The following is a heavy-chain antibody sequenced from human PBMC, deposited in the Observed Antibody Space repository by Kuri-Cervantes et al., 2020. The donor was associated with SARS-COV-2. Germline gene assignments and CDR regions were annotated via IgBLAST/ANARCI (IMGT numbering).Heavy chain of an antibody. D-gene: IGHD4-23*01. CDR3: ARDLGGSNYGGGDY. V-gene: IGHV4-34*01. J-gene: IGHJ4*02. Sequence: SETLSLTCAFYGESFSGYYWNWIRQPPGKGLEWIGEVNHRGSTNYNPSLKSRVTISVDTSKNQFSLKLSSVTAADTAVYYCARDLGGSNYGGGDYWGQGTLVTVSS. CDR2: VNHRGST. CDR1: GESFSGYY.